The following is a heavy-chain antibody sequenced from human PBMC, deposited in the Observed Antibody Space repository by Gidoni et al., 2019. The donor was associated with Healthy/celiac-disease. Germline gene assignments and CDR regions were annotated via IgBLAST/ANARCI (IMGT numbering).Heavy chain of an antibody. V-gene: IGHV4-59*01. Sequence: QVQLQESGPGLVKPSETLSLPCTVSGGPTRSYYWSWIRQPPGKGLEWIGYIYYSGSTNYNPSLKSRVTISVDTSKNQFSLKLSAVTAADTAVYYCAGPILTDDWYFDLWGRGTLVTVSS. D-gene: IGHD2-8*01. CDR2: IYYSGST. CDR1: GGPTRSYY. J-gene: IGHJ2*01. CDR3: AGPILTDDWYFDL.